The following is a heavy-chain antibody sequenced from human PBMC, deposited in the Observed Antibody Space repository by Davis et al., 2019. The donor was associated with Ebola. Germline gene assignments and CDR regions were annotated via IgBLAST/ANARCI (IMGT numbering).Heavy chain of an antibody. CDR1: GFTFSSYA. D-gene: IGHD3-3*01. J-gene: IGHJ6*04. Sequence: GESLKISCAASGFTFSSYAMHWVRQAPGKGLEWVPGISGTGGRTYYADSVKGRFTISRDNSKNTLYLQMNSLRAEDTAVYYCAKSGLSFGVVKYHYGMDVWGKGTTVTVSS. CDR3: AKSGLSFGVVKYHYGMDV. V-gene: IGHV3-23*01. CDR2: ISGTGGRT.